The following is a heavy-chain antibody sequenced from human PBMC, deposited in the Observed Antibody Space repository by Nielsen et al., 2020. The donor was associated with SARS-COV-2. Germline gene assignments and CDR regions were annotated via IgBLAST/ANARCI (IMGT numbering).Heavy chain of an antibody. CDR2: ISYDGSNK. D-gene: IGHD2-15*01. CDR3: AKDWTAIVVVPSGGVDY. CDR1: GFTFSTYG. J-gene: IGHJ4*02. Sequence: GESLKISHAASGFTFSTYGMHWVRQAPGKGLEWVAAISYDGSNKYYVDSVKGRFTISRDNSKNTLYLQMSSLREEDTAVYYCAKDWTAIVVVPSGGVDYWGQGTLVTVSS. V-gene: IGHV3-30*18.